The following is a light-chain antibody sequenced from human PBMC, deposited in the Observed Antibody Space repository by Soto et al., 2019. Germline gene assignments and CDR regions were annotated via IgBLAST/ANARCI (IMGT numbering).Light chain of an antibody. V-gene: IGKV4-1*01. CDR3: QQYYNTPFT. CDR1: QSALYSSTNKNY. CDR2: WAS. J-gene: IGKJ3*01. Sequence: DIVMTQSPDSLAVSLGERATINCKSSQSALYSSTNKNYLAWYQQNPGQPPKLLIYWASTRESGVPDRFSGSGSGTDFTLTINSLQAEDVAVYYCQQYYNTPFTFGPGTKVYIK.